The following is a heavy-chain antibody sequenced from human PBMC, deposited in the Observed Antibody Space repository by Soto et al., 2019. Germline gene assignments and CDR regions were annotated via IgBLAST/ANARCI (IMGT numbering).Heavy chain of an antibody. CDR1: GFTFSSYW. CDR3: ARDCPDDYGDYVDY. CDR2: IKQDGSEK. J-gene: IGHJ4*02. D-gene: IGHD4-17*01. V-gene: IGHV3-7*01. Sequence: EVQLVESGGGLAQPGGSLRLSCAASGFTFSSYWMSWVRQAPGKGLEWVANIKQDGSEKYYVDSVKGRVTISRDNAKNALYLQMNSLRAEDTAVYYCARDCPDDYGDYVDYWGQGTLVTVSS.